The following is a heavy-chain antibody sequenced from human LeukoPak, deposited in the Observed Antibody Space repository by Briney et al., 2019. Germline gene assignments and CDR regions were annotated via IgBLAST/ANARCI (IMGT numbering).Heavy chain of an antibody. CDR1: GFTFSSYS. D-gene: IGHD5-18*01. Sequence: GGSLRLSCAASGFTFSSYSMNWVRQAPGKGLEWVSYISSSGSHISYADSVKGRFTISRDNAKNSLYLQMNSLRAEDTAVYYCARLSYSYGYEFDYWGQGTLVTVSS. J-gene: IGHJ4*02. CDR2: ISSSGSHI. CDR3: ARLSYSYGYEFDY. V-gene: IGHV3-21*05.